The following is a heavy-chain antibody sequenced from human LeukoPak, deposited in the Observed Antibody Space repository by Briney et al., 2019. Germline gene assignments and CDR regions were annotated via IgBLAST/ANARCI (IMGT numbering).Heavy chain of an antibody. CDR1: GFTFSSYA. D-gene: IGHD2-2*01. V-gene: IGHV3-23*01. CDR2: VIGSGGST. Sequence: PGGSLRLSCAASGFTFSSYAMSWVRQAPGKGLEWVSGVIGSGGSTYYADSVKGRFTISRDNSKNTLYLQMNSLRGEDTAVYYCAKGYCSRTSCDSDIWGQGTMVTVSS. J-gene: IGHJ3*02. CDR3: AKGYCSRTSCDSDI.